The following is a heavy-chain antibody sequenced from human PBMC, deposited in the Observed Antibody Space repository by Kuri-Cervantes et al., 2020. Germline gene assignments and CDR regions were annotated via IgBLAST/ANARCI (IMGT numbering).Heavy chain of an antibody. J-gene: IGHJ6*02. V-gene: IGHV3-33*05. CDR3: ARVMPGQWLGHYYYGMDV. Sequence: SCKASGYTFTSYYMHWVRQAPGKGLEWVAVISYDGSNKYYADSVKGRFTISRDNSKNTLYLQMNSLRDEDTAVYYCARVMPGQWLGHYYYGMDVWGQGTTVTVSS. CDR2: ISYDGSNK. D-gene: IGHD6-19*01. CDR1: GYTFTSYY.